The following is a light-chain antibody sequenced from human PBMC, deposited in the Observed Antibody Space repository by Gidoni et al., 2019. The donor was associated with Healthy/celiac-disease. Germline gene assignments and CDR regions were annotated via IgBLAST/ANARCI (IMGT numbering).Light chain of an antibody. CDR2: GAS. V-gene: IGKV3-20*01. CDR3: QQYGSSPLT. Sequence: EIVSTQAPGTVSWAPGERATLACRASQSVSSSYVAWYQQKPGQAPRLLIYGASSRATGIPDRFSGSGSGTDFTLTISRLEPEDFAVDYCQQYGSSPLTFGGGTKVKIK. CDR1: QSVSSSY. J-gene: IGKJ4*01.